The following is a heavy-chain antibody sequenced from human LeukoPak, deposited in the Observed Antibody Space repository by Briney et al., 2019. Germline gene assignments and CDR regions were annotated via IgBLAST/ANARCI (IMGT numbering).Heavy chain of an antibody. D-gene: IGHD3-9*01. CDR1: GFTFDNYA. J-gene: IGHJ4*02. CDR3: AKGATPRLRFFDWFAAPDY. Sequence: PGGSLRLSCAASGFTFDNYAMSWVRQAPGKGLEWVSTIGAGGENTYYADSVKGRFTISRDNSKNTLYLQMNSLSAEDTAVYYCAKGATPRLRFFDWFAAPDYWGQGALVTVSS. CDR2: IGAGGENT. V-gene: IGHV3-23*01.